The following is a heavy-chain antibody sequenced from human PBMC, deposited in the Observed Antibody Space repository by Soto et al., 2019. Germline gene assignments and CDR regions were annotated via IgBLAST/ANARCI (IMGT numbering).Heavy chain of an antibody. CDR3: LVSLGYCSRTSCSDYFDY. Sequence: SVKVSCKASGFTFTSSAMQWVRQARGQRLEWIGWIVVGSGNTNYAQKFQERVTITRDMSTSTAYMELSSLRSEDTAVYYCLVSLGYCSRTSCSDYFDYWGQGTLVTVSS. V-gene: IGHV1-58*02. J-gene: IGHJ4*02. CDR2: IVVGSGNT. D-gene: IGHD2-2*03. CDR1: GFTFTSSA.